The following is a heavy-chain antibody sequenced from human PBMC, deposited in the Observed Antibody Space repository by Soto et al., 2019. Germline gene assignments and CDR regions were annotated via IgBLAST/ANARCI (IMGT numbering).Heavy chain of an antibody. CDR1: GFTFGDYG. J-gene: IGHJ4*02. CDR3: TRVITMVRGVIISYFDY. D-gene: IGHD3-10*01. Sequence: GGSLRLSCTTSGFTFGDYGMSWVRQAPGKGLEWVGFIRSKAYGGTIEYAASVKGRFTISRDDFRSIAYLQMNSPTTEDTAVYYCTRVITMVRGVIISYFDYWGQGTLVTVSS. V-gene: IGHV3-49*04. CDR2: IRSKAYGGTI.